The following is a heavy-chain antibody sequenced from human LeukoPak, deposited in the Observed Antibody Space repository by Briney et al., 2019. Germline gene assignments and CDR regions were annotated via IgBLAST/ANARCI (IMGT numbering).Heavy chain of an antibody. J-gene: IGHJ4*02. CDR3: ARDLGASWPGY. Sequence: ASVKLSCKASGYTFTSYGISWVRQAPGQGLEWMGWISAYNGNTNYAQKLPGRGTMTTDTSTTTASLEMRSRRPDDTAVYYCARDLGASWPGYWGQGTLVTVSS. V-gene: IGHV1-18*01. CDR2: ISAYNGNT. CDR1: GYTFTSYG.